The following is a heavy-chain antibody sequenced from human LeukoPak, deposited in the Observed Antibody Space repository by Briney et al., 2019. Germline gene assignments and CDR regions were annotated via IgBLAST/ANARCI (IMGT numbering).Heavy chain of an antibody. Sequence: GGSLRLSCAASGFTFDDYTMHWVRQAPGKGLEWVSLISWDGGSTYYADSVKGRFTISRDNSKNSLYLQMNSLRTEDTALYYCAKDKPKKSGWDLYYFDYWGQGTLVTVSS. CDR3: AKDKPKKSGWDLYYFDY. V-gene: IGHV3-43*01. CDR2: ISWDGGST. CDR1: GFTFDDYT. J-gene: IGHJ4*02. D-gene: IGHD6-19*01.